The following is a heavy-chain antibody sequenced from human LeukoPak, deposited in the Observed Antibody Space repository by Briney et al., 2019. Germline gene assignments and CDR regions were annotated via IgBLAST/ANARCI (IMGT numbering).Heavy chain of an antibody. CDR2: INPGGSST. Sequence: GGSLRLSCAASGLTFSTYWLHWVRQTPGKGLVWVSRINPGGSSTTYVDSVKGRFTISRDDAKNTLYLQMNGLRAEDTAVYYCARLDFGDSDYWGRGTLVTVSS. D-gene: IGHD4-17*01. CDR3: ARLDFGDSDY. CDR1: GLTFSTYW. J-gene: IGHJ4*02. V-gene: IGHV3-74*01.